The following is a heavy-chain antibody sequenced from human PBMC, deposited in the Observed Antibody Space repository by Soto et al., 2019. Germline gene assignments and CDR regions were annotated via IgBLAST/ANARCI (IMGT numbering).Heavy chain of an antibody. V-gene: IGHV3-74*01. D-gene: IGHD3-22*01. CDR1: GFTFSSYW. CDR3: ARETYYYDSSGYYRRRGAFDI. Sequence: PGGSLRLSCAASGFTFSSYWMHWVRQAPGKGLVWVSRINSDGSSTSYADSVKGRFTISRDNAKNTLYLQMNSLRAEDTAVYYCARETYYYDSSGYYRRRGAFDIWGQGTMVTVSS. J-gene: IGHJ3*02. CDR2: INSDGSST.